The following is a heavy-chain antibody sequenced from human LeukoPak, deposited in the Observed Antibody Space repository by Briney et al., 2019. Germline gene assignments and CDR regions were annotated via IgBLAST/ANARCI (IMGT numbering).Heavy chain of an antibody. Sequence: GGSLRLSCAASGFTFSSYAMSWVRQAPGKGLEWVSAISGSGGSTYYADSVKGRFTISRDNAKNSLYLQMNSLRAEDTALYYCAKDTVPTAVAGLFDYWGQGTLVTVSS. CDR2: ISGSGGST. V-gene: IGHV3-23*01. J-gene: IGHJ4*02. D-gene: IGHD6-19*01. CDR1: GFTFSSYA. CDR3: AKDTVPTAVAGLFDY.